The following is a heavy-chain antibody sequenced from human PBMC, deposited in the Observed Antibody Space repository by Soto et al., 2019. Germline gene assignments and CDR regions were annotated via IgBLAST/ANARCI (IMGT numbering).Heavy chain of an antibody. D-gene: IGHD4-17*01. Sequence: QVHLVESGGGVVQPGRSLRLSCAASGLTFSNYAMHWVRQAPGKGLEWVAFISYDGTNRCYPDSVKGRFTISRDNSKNTLYLQMNSLKPEDTAVYSCARESSSTVTTGGGGSAKDYWGQGTLVTVSS. CDR2: ISYDGTNR. CDR1: GLTFSNYA. V-gene: IGHV3-30-3*01. CDR3: ARESSSTVTTGGGGSAKDY. J-gene: IGHJ4*02.